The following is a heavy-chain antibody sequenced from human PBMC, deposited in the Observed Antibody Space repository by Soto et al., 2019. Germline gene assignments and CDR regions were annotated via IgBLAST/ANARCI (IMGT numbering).Heavy chain of an antibody. CDR1: GSTLSTNS. D-gene: IGHD4-17*01. V-gene: IGHV3-48*01. J-gene: IGHJ3*02. Sequence: EVLLVESGGGLVQPGGSLRLSCAASGSTLSTNSMNWVRQAPGKGLEWVSYISSSSHTIFYADSVKGRFIISRDNARNSLFLQMNSLRAEDSAVYYCVARGDYAAFDIWGQGTMVTVSS. CDR2: ISSSSHTI. CDR3: VARGDYAAFDI.